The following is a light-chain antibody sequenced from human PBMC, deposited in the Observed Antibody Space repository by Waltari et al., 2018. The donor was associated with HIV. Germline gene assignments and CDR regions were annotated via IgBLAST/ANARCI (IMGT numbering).Light chain of an antibody. CDR2: DVT. CDR1: SSDVGRYDY. V-gene: IGLV2-11*01. CDR3: CSYAGGYTLV. J-gene: IGLJ2*01. Sequence: QSTLTQPRSVSGSPGQSVTISCTGTSSDVGRYDYVSWYQQHPGKAPKLIIYDVTTRPSGVPGRFSGSKSGNTASLTISGLQAGDESDFYCCSYAGGYTLVFGGGTKLTVL.